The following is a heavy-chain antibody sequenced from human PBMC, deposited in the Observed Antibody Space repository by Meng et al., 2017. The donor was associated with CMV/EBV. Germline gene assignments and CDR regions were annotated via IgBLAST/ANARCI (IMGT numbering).Heavy chain of an antibody. CDR1: GFTFSSYA. J-gene: IGHJ4*02. CDR2: ISYDGSNK. V-gene: IGHV3-30-3*01. CDR3: ARVLSGWLY. D-gene: IGHD6-19*01. Sequence: GESLKISCAASGFTFSSYAMHWVRQAPGKGLEWVAVISYDGSNKYYADSVKGRFTISRDNAKNSLYLQMNSLRAEDTAVYYCARVLSGWLYWGQGTLVTVSS.